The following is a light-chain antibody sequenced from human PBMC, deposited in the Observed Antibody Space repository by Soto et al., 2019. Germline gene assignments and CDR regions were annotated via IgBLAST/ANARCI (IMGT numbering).Light chain of an antibody. Sequence: QSVLTQPRSVSGSPGQSVTISCTGTSSDVGAYNSVSWYQHHPGKDPKLLIYDVIKRPSGVSDRFSGSKSGDTASLTISGLQAEDEADYYCCSYAGSYTFYVFGTGTKVTVL. CDR1: SSDVGAYNS. J-gene: IGLJ1*01. CDR3: CSYAGSYTFYV. V-gene: IGLV2-11*01. CDR2: DVI.